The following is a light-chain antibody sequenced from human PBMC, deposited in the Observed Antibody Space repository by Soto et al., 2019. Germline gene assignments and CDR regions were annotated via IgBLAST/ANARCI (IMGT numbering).Light chain of an antibody. J-gene: IGKJ5*01. CDR2: DVS. V-gene: IGKV3-15*01. CDR1: QGVTTN. CDR3: QQYNNWPLS. Sequence: IVMTQSPATLSVSPWERATLSCRAGQGVTTNFAWYQQKSGQSPRLLIYDVSIRATGVPARFSGTGSETDFTLTISGLQSEDSAVYFCQQYNNWPLSFGQGTRLEIK.